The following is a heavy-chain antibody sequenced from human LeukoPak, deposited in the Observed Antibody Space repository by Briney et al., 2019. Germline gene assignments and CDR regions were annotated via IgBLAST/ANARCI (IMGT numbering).Heavy chain of an antibody. CDR1: GYTFTGYY. J-gene: IGHJ4*02. D-gene: IGHD3-10*01. CDR2: INPNSGGT. CDR3: ARVGEYGSGSYLAY. V-gene: IGHV1-2*02. Sequence: ASVKVSCKASGYTFTGYYIHWVRQAPGQGLERMGWINPNSGGTNYAQKFQGRVTMTRDTSLSTAYMELSRLRSDDTAIYYCARVGEYGSGSYLAYWGKGMLVTVSS.